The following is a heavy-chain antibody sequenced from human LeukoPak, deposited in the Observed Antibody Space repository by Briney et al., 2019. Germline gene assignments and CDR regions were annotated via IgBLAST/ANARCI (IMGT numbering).Heavy chain of an antibody. J-gene: IGHJ3*02. V-gene: IGHV2-5*02. CDR3: AHRTTMTTVTPSAFDI. CDR1: GFSLSTSGVG. Sequence: SGPTLVKPTQTLTLTCTFSGFSLSTSGVGVGWIRQPPGKALEWLALIYWDDDKRYSPSLKSRLTITKDTSKNQVVLTMTNMDPADTATYYCAHRTTMTTVTPSAFDIWGQGTMVTVSS. D-gene: IGHD4-17*01. CDR2: IYWDDDK.